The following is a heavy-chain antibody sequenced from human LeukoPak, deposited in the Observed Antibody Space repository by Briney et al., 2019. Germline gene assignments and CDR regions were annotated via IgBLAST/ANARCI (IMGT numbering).Heavy chain of an antibody. CDR1: GYTFTSYA. CDR2: INTNTGNP. D-gene: IGHD3-16*02. CDR3: ARDRGGEYYDYVWGSYRYNYFDY. V-gene: IGHV7-4-1*02. J-gene: IGHJ4*02. Sequence: GASVKVSCKASGYTFTSYAMNWVRQAPGQGLEWMGWINTNTGNPTYAQGFTGRFVFSLDTSVSTAYLQISSLKAEDTAVYYCARDRGGEYYDYVWGSYRYNYFDYWGQGTLVTVSS.